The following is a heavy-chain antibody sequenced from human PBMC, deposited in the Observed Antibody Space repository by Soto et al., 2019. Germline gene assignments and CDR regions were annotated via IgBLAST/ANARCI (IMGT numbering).Heavy chain of an antibody. Sequence: SETLSLTCAVYGGSFSGYYWSWIRQPPGKGLEWIGEINHSGSTNYNPSLKSRVTISVDTSKNQFSLKLSSVTAADTAVYYCARSSYSRLGIDYWGQGTLVTVYS. V-gene: IGHV4-34*01. CDR1: GGSFSGYY. CDR3: ARSSYSRLGIDY. J-gene: IGHJ4*02. D-gene: IGHD6-6*01. CDR2: INHSGST.